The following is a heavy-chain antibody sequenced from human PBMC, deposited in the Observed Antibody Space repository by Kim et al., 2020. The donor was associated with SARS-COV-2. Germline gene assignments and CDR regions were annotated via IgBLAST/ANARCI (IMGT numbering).Heavy chain of an antibody. CDR3: ARSVYYYGSGSYYDAFDI. Sequence: KSRVTISVDTSKNQFSLKLSSVTAADTAVYYCARSVYYYGSGSYYDAFDIWGQGTMVTVSS. D-gene: IGHD3-10*01. V-gene: IGHV4-59*01. J-gene: IGHJ3*02.